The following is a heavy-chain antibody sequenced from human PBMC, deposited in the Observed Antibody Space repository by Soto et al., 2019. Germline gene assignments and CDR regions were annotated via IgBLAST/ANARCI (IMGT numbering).Heavy chain of an antibody. V-gene: IGHV3-21*04. J-gene: IGHJ4*02. Sequence: GGSLRLSCASSGFTCSSYSMNLVRHAPGKGLEWVSSISSSSSYIYYADSVKGRFTISSDNAKNSLYLQMNSLRAEDTAVYFYARDSVRIRPGDYWGQGTLVTVSS. CDR3: ARDSVRIRPGDY. D-gene: IGHD3-16*02. CDR1: GFTCSSYS. CDR2: ISSSSSYI.